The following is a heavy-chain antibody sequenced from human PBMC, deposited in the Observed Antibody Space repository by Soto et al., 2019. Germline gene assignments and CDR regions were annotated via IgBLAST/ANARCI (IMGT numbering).Heavy chain of an antibody. CDR3: AREGSGSRGSPSTRLSPYFDY. Sequence: GASVKVSCKASGGTFRSYASSFVRQAPGQGLEWMGGIIPIFGTANYAQKCQGRVTITADESTSTAYMELSSLRSEDTAVYYCAREGSGSRGSPSTRLSPYFDYWGQGTLVTVSS. J-gene: IGHJ4*02. V-gene: IGHV1-69*13. D-gene: IGHD3-10*01. CDR1: GGTFRSYA. CDR2: IIPIFGTA.